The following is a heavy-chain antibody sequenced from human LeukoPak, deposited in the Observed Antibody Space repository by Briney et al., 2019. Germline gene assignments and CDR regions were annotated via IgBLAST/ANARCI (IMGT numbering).Heavy chain of an antibody. CDR1: GDSFTSYG. Sequence: GESLMISCKGSGDSFTSYGISWVRQMPGKGREWMGRIDPSDSYTHYRPSFQGHVSISADKSNSTAHLQWSSLKASDTAMYYCARVPKSIYDSSGYSDYWGQGALVTVSS. D-gene: IGHD3-22*01. V-gene: IGHV5-10-1*01. CDR3: ARVPKSIYDSSGYSDY. CDR2: IDPSDSYT. J-gene: IGHJ4*02.